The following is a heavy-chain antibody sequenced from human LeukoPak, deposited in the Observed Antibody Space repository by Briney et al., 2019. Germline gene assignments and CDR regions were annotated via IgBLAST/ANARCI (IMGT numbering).Heavy chain of an antibody. J-gene: IGHJ4*01. Sequence: PSETLSLTCAVYGGSFSGHYWSWIRQPPGKGLEWIGEINHRGSTNYNPSLKSRVTISVDTSKNQFSLKLSSVTAADTAIYYCARGSMVRGVIIPDWGQGTLVTVSS. D-gene: IGHD3-10*01. CDR1: GGSFSGHY. CDR2: INHRGST. CDR3: ARGSMVRGVIIPD. V-gene: IGHV4-34*01.